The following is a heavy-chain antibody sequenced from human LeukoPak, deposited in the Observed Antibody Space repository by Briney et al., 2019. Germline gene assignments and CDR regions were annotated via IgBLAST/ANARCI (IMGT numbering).Heavy chain of an antibody. D-gene: IGHD3-10*01. CDR1: GFNCNDYY. V-gene: IGHV3-11*01. J-gene: IGHJ5*02. Sequence: KAWVTLRLPCSASGFNCNDYYMGWLRQAQGKGLEWVSYISSSGSTIYYADSVKGRFTISRDNAKNSLYLQMNSLRAEDTAVYYCARVREHGGFGENWFDPWGQGTLVTVSS. CDR3: ARVREHGGFGENWFDP. CDR2: ISSSGSTI.